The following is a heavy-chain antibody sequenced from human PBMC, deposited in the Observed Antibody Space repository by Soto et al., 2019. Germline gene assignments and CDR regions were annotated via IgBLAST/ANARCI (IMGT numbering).Heavy chain of an antibody. CDR2: LYPGDSDT. CDR1: GYSFTSYW. D-gene: IGHD3-22*01. V-gene: IGHV5-51*01. CDR3: ARQQSDYYDSSGFDYYGMDV. Sequence: GESLKISCKGSGYSFTSYWIGWVRQMPGKGLEWMGILYPGDSDTRYSPSFQGQVTISADKSISTAYLQWSSLKASDTAMYYCARQQSDYYDSSGFDYYGMDVWGQGTTVTVSS. J-gene: IGHJ6*02.